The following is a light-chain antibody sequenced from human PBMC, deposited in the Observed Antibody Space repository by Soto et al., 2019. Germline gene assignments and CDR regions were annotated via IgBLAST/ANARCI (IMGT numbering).Light chain of an antibody. CDR1: QSISSF. V-gene: IGKV1-5*01. CDR3: QQYNSYPWT. CDR2: DAS. J-gene: IGKJ1*01. Sequence: DIQMTQSPSTVSGSVGDRVTITCRASQSISSFVAWYQQKPGKAPKLLIYDASSLESGVPSTFSGSGSGTEFTLTISSLQPDDFVTYYCQQYNSYPWTFGQGTMADIK.